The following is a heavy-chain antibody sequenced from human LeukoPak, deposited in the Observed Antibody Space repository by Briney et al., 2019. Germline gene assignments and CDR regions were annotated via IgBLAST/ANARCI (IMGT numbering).Heavy chain of an antibody. V-gene: IGHV4-59*08. J-gene: IGHJ6*02. CDR2: IYYSGST. CDR1: GGSNSSYY. D-gene: IGHD3-22*01. CDR3: ASRSGYHPRFYGMDV. Sequence: SETLSLTCTVSGGSNSSYYWSWIRQPPGKGLEWIGYIYYSGSTNYNPSLKSRVTISVDTSKNQFSLKLSSVTAAHTAVYYCASRSGYHPRFYGMDVWGQGTTVTVSS.